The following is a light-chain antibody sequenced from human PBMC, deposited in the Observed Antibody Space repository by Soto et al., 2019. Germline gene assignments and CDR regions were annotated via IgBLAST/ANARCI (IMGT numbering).Light chain of an antibody. CDR1: QSLSYW. V-gene: IGKV1-5*03. CDR3: QQYDRFPYT. Sequence: DIQMTQSPSTLSASVGDTVTITCRASQSLSYWLAWYQQKPWQAPKLLIHKASTLESGVPSRFSGSGAGTEFTRTISSLQLDDFATFYCQQYDRFPYTFGQGNKLEIK. CDR2: KAS. J-gene: IGKJ2*01.